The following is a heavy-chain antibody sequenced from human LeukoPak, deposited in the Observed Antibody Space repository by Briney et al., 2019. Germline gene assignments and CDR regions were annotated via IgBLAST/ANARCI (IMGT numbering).Heavy chain of an antibody. CDR2: IQSKTDGGTT. Sequence: GGSLRLSCAASGFTFSYDWMTWVRQAAGKGLEWVGRIQSKTDGGTTDYAAPVKGRFIISRDDSKNTLYLQMNSLKTEDTAVYYCSTVRYCSGGSCVGGMDVWGQGTTVTVSS. CDR1: GFTFSYDW. J-gene: IGHJ6*02. CDR3: STVRYCSGGSCVGGMDV. V-gene: IGHV3-15*01. D-gene: IGHD2-15*01.